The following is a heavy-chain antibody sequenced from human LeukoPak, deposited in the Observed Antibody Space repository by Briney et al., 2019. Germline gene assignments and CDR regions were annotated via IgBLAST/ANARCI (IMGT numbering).Heavy chain of an antibody. Sequence: SVKVSCKASGGTFSSYAISWVRQAPGQGLEWMGGIIPIFGTANYAQKFQGRVTITADESTSTAYMELSSLRSEDTAVYYCAGAPTWGAAAGNFDYWGQGTLVTVSS. V-gene: IGHV1-69*01. CDR2: IIPIFGTA. J-gene: IGHJ4*02. CDR1: GGTFSSYA. D-gene: IGHD6-13*01. CDR3: AGAPTWGAAAGNFDY.